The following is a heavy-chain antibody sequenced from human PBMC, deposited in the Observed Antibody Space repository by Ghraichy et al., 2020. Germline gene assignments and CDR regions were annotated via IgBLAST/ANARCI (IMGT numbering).Heavy chain of an antibody. CDR3: AKHGSTVWPVDY. J-gene: IGHJ4*02. V-gene: IGHV3-23*01. CDR2: VSGTGGTT. CDR1: GFTFTNYA. D-gene: IGHD4-11*01. Sequence: SCAASGFTFTNYAMSWVRQAPGEGLEWVSSVSGTGGTTHYADSVKGRFTVSRDNSKDTVYLQMNSLRAEDTAVYYCAKHGSTVWPVDYWGQGTLVTVSS.